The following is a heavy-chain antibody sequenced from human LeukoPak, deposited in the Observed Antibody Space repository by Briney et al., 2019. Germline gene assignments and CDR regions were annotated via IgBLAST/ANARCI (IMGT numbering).Heavy chain of an antibody. CDR1: GFIFTDYF. CDR3: AKSAVAASFFEIDY. Sequence: GGSLGLSCAASGFIFTDYFMSWVRQAPGKGLEWVSAISGSGGSTYYADSVKGRFTISRDSSKNTLYLQMNSLRAEDTAVYYCAKSAVAASFFEIDYWGQGTLVTVSS. D-gene: IGHD6-19*01. V-gene: IGHV3-23*01. CDR2: ISGSGGST. J-gene: IGHJ4*02.